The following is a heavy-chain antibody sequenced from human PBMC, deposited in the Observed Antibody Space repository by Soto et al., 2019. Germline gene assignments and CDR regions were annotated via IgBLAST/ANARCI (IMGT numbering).Heavy chain of an antibody. CDR1: GGSFSGYY. CDR2: INHSGST. Sequence: QVQLQQWGAGLLKPSETLSLTCAVYGGSFSGYYWSWIRQPPGKGLEWIGEINHSGSTNYNPSLKSRVTISVDTSKNQFSLKLSSVTAADTAVYYCARGYGGGSSFYYYYYGMDVWGQGTTVTVAS. J-gene: IGHJ6*02. V-gene: IGHV4-34*01. CDR3: ARGYGGGSSFYYYYYGMDV. D-gene: IGHD6-13*01.